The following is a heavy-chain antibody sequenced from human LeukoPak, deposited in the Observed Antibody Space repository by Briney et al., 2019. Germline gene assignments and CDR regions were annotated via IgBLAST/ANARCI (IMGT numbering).Heavy chain of an antibody. J-gene: IGHJ3*02. CDR1: GASVSSGKTY. CDR3: ARVPSVIDAFDI. CDR2: IYYTGST. D-gene: IGHD2-21*01. V-gene: IGHV4-31*03. Sequence: SETLSLTCSVSGASVSSGKTYWSWIRQHPGKGLEWIAYIYYTGSTYYNPSLKSRLTISVDRSKNQFSLRLSSMTAADTAVYYCARVPSVIDAFDIWGQGTMVTVSS.